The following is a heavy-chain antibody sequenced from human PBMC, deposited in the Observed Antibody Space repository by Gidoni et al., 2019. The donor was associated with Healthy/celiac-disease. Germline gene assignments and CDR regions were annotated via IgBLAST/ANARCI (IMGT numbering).Heavy chain of an antibody. D-gene: IGHD5-18*01. Sequence: QVQLVESGGGVVQPGRSLRLSCAASGFTFSSYGMHWVRQAAGKGLEWVAVIWYDGSNKYYADSVKGRFTISRDNSKNTLYLQMNSLRAEDTAVYYCARNSYGFYFDYWGQGTLVTVSS. CDR1: GFTFSSYG. CDR2: IWYDGSNK. J-gene: IGHJ4*02. CDR3: ARNSYGFYFDY. V-gene: IGHV3-33*01.